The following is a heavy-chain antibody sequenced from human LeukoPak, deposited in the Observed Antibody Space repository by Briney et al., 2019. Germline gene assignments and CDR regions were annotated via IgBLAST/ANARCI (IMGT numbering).Heavy chain of an antibody. CDR1: GFTFSAYW. CDR3: ARDLFYCSGGSCYSRNGFDI. CDR2: INSDGSST. Sequence: SGGSLRLSCAASGFTFSAYWMHWVRQAPGKGLLWVSRINSDGSSTSYADSVKGRFTISRDNAKNTLYLQMNSLRAEDTAVYYCARDLFYCSGGSCYSRNGFDIWGQGTMVTVSS. D-gene: IGHD2-15*01. J-gene: IGHJ3*02. V-gene: IGHV3-74*01.